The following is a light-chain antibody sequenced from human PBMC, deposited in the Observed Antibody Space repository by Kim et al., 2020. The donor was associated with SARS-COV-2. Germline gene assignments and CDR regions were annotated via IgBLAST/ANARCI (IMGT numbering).Light chain of an antibody. V-gene: IGKV3-20*01. J-gene: IGKJ2*01. CDR1: QSVSSSY. Sequence: LSPGESAPLSFRASQSVSSSYLAWYQQTPGQAPRLLIYGASSRATGIPDRFSGSVSGTDFTLTISRLEPEYFAVYYCQQYGSSPYTFGQGPKLEI. CDR2: GAS. CDR3: QQYGSSPYT.